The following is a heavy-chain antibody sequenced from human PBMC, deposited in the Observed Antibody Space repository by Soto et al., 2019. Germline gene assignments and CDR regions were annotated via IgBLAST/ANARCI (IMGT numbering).Heavy chain of an antibody. Sequence: SETLSLTCAVYGGSFSGYYWSWIRQPPGKGLEWIGEINHSGSTNYNPSLKSRVTISVDTSKNQFSLKLSSVTAADTAVYYCARGRGRWLQPYYFDYWGQGXLVTVSS. J-gene: IGHJ4*02. CDR3: ARGRGRWLQPYYFDY. CDR1: GGSFSGYY. D-gene: IGHD3-16*01. V-gene: IGHV4-34*01. CDR2: INHSGST.